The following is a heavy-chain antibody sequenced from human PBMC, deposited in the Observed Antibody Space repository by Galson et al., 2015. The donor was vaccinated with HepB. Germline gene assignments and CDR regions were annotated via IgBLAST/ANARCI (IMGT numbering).Heavy chain of an antibody. CDR1: GCTFTSYA. CDR3: ARDYHSIVPTVNDDY. V-gene: IGHV7-4-1*02. CDR2: INTNTGNP. Sequence: SVKVSCKASGCTFTSYAMHWVRQAPGQGLEWVGWINTNTGNPTYAQGFTGRFVFSLDTSVSTAYLQISSLKAEDTAVYYCARDYHSIVPTVNDDYWGQGTLVTVSS. J-gene: IGHJ4*02. D-gene: IGHD5-12*01.